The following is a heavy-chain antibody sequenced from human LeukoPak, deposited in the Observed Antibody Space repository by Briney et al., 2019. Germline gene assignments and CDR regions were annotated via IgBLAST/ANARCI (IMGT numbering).Heavy chain of an antibody. V-gene: IGHV3-23*01. J-gene: IGHJ4*02. D-gene: IGHD7-27*01. CDR1: GFTFSSYA. CDR2: IRVSGST. Sequence: GGSLRLSCAASGFTFSSYAMHWVRQAPGKGLEWVSGIRVSGSTYYPDSVTGRFTISRDNSENTLYLQMSGLRAEDTAIYYCAKGTGDTAYYFDFWGQGVLVTVSS. CDR3: AKGTGDTAYYFDF.